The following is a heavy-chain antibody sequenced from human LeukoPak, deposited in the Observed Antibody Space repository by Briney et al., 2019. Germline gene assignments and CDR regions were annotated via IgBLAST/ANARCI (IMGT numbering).Heavy chain of an antibody. CDR1: GYTFTSYG. Sequence: ASVKVSCKASGYTFTSYGISWVRQAPGQGLEWMGWISAYNGNTNYAQKLQGRVTMTTDTSTSTAYMELRSLRSDDTAVYYCARARRPMTTVRYYYMDVCGKGTTVTVSS. D-gene: IGHD4-11*01. CDR3: ARARRPMTTVRYYYMDV. J-gene: IGHJ6*03. V-gene: IGHV1-18*01. CDR2: ISAYNGNT.